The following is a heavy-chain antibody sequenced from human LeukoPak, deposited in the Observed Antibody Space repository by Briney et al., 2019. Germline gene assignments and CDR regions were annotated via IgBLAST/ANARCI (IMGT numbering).Heavy chain of an antibody. Sequence: GASVKVSCKASGYTFTSYDINWVRQATGQGLEWMGWMNPNSGNTGYAQKFQGRVTMTRNTSISTAYMELSSLRSEDTAVYYCARDFIPDIVVVPAAMLGRIDAFDIWGQGTMVTVSS. D-gene: IGHD2-2*01. CDR2: MNPNSGNT. CDR3: ARDFIPDIVVVPAAMLGRIDAFDI. CDR1: GYTFTSYD. V-gene: IGHV1-8*01. J-gene: IGHJ3*02.